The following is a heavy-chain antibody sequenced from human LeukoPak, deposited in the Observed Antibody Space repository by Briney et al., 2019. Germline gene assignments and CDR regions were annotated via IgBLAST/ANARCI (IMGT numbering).Heavy chain of an antibody. V-gene: IGHV3-23*01. CDR1: GFTFSSYA. D-gene: IGHD3-16*02. CDR3: AKANMITFGGVIAN. Sequence: GGSLRLSCAASGFTFSSYAMRWVRQAPGKGLEWVSAISGSGGSTYYADSVKGRFTFSRDNSKNPLYLQMNSLRAEDTAVYYCAKANMITFGGVIANWGQGTLVTVSS. J-gene: IGHJ4*02. CDR2: ISGSGGST.